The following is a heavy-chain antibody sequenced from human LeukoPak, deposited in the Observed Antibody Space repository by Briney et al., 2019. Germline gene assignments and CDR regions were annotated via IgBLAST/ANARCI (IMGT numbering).Heavy chain of an antibody. Sequence: GALRLSCAASGFTFSSYSMNWVRQAPGKGLEWVSSISSSSSYIYYADSVKGRFTISRDNAKNSLYLQMNSLRAEDTAVYYCARAMVRGGGASDIWGQGTMVTVSS. CDR3: ARAMVRGGGASDI. D-gene: IGHD3-10*01. J-gene: IGHJ3*02. CDR1: GFTFSSYS. V-gene: IGHV3-21*01. CDR2: ISSSSSYI.